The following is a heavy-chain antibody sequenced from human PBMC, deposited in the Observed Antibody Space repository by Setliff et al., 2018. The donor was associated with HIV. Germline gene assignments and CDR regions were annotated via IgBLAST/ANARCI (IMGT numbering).Heavy chain of an antibody. CDR3: ASDFESSWPLSGWYGGFDY. CDR1: GGSISSSY. J-gene: IGHJ4*02. Sequence: KASETLSLTCPVSGGSISSSYWSWIRQPAGKGLEWIGRIYTSGSTNYNPSLKGRVTMSVDTSKNQFSLKLTSVTAADTAVYYCASDFESSWPLSGWYGGFDYWGQGTLVTVSS. V-gene: IGHV4-4*07. CDR2: IYTSGST. D-gene: IGHD6-19*01.